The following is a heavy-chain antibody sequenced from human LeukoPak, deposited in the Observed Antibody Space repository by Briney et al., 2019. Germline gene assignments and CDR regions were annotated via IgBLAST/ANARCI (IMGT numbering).Heavy chain of an antibody. J-gene: IGHJ4*02. D-gene: IGHD3-10*01. CDR1: GGSISSYY. V-gene: IGHV4-59*08. CDR3: ARRITMVRKPYYFDY. CDR2: IYYSGST. Sequence: SETLSLTCTVSGGSISSYYWSWIRQPPGKGLEWIGYIYYSGSTNYNPSLKSRVTISVDTSKNQFSLKLSSVTAADTAVYYCARRITMVRKPYYFDYWGQGTLVTVSS.